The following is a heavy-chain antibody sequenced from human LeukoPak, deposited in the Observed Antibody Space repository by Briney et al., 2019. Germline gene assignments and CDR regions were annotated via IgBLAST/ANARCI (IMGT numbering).Heavy chain of an antibody. D-gene: IGHD4-17*01. V-gene: IGHV3-15*01. CDR1: GFTFSDAW. J-gene: IGHJ4*02. CDR3: AREGSLYGYHSFDS. CDR2: IKPAKTASEAS. Sequence: PGRSLTLSCAASGFTFSDAWMTWVRQAPGKGLEWVGRIKPAKTASEASYYSAPAKGRFTITRDDSSDRLDLHMNSLKTEDTAVYFCAREGSLYGYHSFDSWGRGALVAVSS.